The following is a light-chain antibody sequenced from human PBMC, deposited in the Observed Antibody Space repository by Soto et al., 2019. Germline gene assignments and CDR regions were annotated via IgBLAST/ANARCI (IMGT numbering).Light chain of an antibody. CDR2: GAS. V-gene: IGKV3-20*01. CDR1: QSVSSSY. Sequence: EIVLTQSPGTLSLSPGERATLSCRASQSVSSSYLAWHQQKPGQAPRLLIYGASSRATGIPDRFSGSGSGTDFTLTISRLEAEDVAVYYCQQYGSSPQTFGQGTKVEIK. CDR3: QQYGSSPQT. J-gene: IGKJ1*01.